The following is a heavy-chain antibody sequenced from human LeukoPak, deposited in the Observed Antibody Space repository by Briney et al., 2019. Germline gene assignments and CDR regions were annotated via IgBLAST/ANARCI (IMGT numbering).Heavy chain of an antibody. V-gene: IGHV1-3*01. D-gene: IGHD3-9*01. Sequence: ASVKVSCKASGYTFTSYAMHWVRQAPGQRLEWMGWINAGNGNTKYSQKFQGRVTITRDTSASTAYMELSSLRSEDTAVYYCARDRFPYDILTGMYNWFDPWGREPWSPSPQ. CDR3: ARDRFPYDILTGMYNWFDP. J-gene: IGHJ5*02. CDR2: INAGNGNT. CDR1: GYTFTSYA.